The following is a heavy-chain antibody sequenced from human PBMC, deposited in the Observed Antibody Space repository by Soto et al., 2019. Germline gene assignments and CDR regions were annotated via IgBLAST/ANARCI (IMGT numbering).Heavy chain of an antibody. CDR1: GFTFSSYA. D-gene: IGHD4-17*01. CDR3: ARGTTVVISRGETFDY. Sequence: QVQLVESGGGVVQPGRSLRLSCAASGFTFSSYAMHWVRQAPGKGLEWVAVISYDGSNKYYADSVKGRFTISRDNSKNTLYLQMNSLRAEDTAVYYCARGTTVVISRGETFDYWGQGTLVTVSS. J-gene: IGHJ4*02. CDR2: ISYDGSNK. V-gene: IGHV3-30-3*01.